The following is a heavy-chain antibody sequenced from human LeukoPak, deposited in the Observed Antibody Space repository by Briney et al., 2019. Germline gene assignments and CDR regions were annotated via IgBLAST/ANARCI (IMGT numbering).Heavy chain of an antibody. J-gene: IGHJ5*02. CDR2: INPNSGGT. CDR1: GYTFTGYY. V-gene: IGHV1-2*02. CDR3: ASDQVDEAPNHDFWSGYYPYNWFDP. Sequence: ASVKVSCKASGYTFTGYYMHWVRQAPGQGLEWMGWINPNSGGTNYAQKFQGRVTMTRDTSISTAYMERSRLSSDDTAVYYCASDQVDEAPNHDFWSGYYPYNWFDPWGQGTLVTVSS. D-gene: IGHD3-3*01.